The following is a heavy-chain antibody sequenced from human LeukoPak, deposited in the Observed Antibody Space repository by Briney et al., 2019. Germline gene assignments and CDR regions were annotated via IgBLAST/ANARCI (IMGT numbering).Heavy chain of an antibody. Sequence: GASVKVSCKASGYTFTGYYMHWVRQAPGQGLEWMGRINPNSGGTNYAQKFQGRVTMTRDTSISTAYMELSRLRSDDTAVYYCATLLDYDILTGYYNWFDPWGQGTLVTVSS. CDR1: GYTFTGYY. CDR3: ATLLDYDILTGYYNWFDP. J-gene: IGHJ5*02. CDR2: INPNSGGT. V-gene: IGHV1-2*06. D-gene: IGHD3-9*01.